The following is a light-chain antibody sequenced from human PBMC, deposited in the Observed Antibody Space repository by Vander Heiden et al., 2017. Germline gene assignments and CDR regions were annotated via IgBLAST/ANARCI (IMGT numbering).Light chain of an antibody. CDR1: QGISSY. Sequence: DRVTITCRASQGISSYLAWYQQKPGKAPKLLIYAASTLQSGVPSRFSGSASGTDFTLTISCLQSEDFTTYYCQQYYSYPRTFGQGTKVELK. CDR3: QQYYSYPRT. CDR2: AAS. J-gene: IGKJ1*01. V-gene: IGKV1-8*01.